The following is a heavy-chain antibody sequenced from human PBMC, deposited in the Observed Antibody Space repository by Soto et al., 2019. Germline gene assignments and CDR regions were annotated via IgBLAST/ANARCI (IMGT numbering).Heavy chain of an antibody. CDR1: VGSISSYY. V-gene: IGHV4-59*01. J-gene: IGHJ4*02. D-gene: IGHD3-3*01. CDR2: IYYSGST. Sequence: SETLSLTCTFSVGSISSYYWSWIRQPPGKEREGLGNIYYSGSTNYNPSLKSRVTISVDTSRNQFSLKLSSVSAADTAVYYCARESKYDPYVDYWGQGTLVTVPS. CDR3: ARESKYDPYVDY.